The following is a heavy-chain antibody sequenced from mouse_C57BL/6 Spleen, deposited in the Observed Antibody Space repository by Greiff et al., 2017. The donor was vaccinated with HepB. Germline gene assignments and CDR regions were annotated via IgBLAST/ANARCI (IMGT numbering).Heavy chain of an antibody. CDR1: GYTFTSYG. D-gene: IGHD2-1*01. Sequence: QVQLQQSGAELARPGASVKLSCKASGYTFTSYGISWVKQSTGQGLEWIGEIYPRSGNTYYNEKFKGKATLTADKSSSTAYMELRSLTSEDSAVYFCAKFYYGNFDAMDYWGQGTSVTVSS. CDR2: IYPRSGNT. CDR3: AKFYYGNFDAMDY. V-gene: IGHV1-81*01. J-gene: IGHJ4*01.